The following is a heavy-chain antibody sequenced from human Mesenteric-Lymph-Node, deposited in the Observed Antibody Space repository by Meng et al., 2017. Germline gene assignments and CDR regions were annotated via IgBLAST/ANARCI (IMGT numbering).Heavy chain of an antibody. CDR2: ISADNANT. J-gene: IGHJ4*02. CDR1: GYTFTGYY. Sequence: ASVKVSCKASGYTFTGYYMHWVRQAPGQGLEWMGWISADNANTNYAQNFQGRVTMTTDSSTSTAYMELRSLRSDDTAVYYCARAAAWTLQGYFDYWGQGTLVTVSS. V-gene: IGHV1-18*04. D-gene: IGHD4-11*01. CDR3: ARAAAWTLQGYFDY.